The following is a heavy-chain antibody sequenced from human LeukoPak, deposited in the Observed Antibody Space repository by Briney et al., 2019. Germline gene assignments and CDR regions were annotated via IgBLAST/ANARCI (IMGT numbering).Heavy chain of an antibody. D-gene: IGHD4-17*01. CDR2: INHSGST. CDR1: GGSFSGYY. CDR3: ASHGGAYGDYEGQFDY. J-gene: IGHJ4*02. Sequence: SETLSLTCAVYGGSFSGYYWSWIRQPPGRGLEWIGEINHSGSTNYNPSLKSRVTISVDTSKNQFSLKLSSVTAADTAVYYCASHGGAYGDYEGQFDYWGQGTLVTVSS. V-gene: IGHV4-34*01.